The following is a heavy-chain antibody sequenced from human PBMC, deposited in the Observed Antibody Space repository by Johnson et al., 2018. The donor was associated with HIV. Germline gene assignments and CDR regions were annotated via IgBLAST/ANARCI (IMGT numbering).Heavy chain of an antibody. CDR2: ISYDGSNK. CDR1: GFTFSSYG. V-gene: IGHV3-30*19. D-gene: IGHD1-1*01. J-gene: IGHJ3*02. CDR3: ARAYNYPI. Sequence: QVQLVESGGGVVQPGRSLRLSCAASGFTFSSYGMHWVRQAPGKGLEWVAVISYDGSNKYYADSVKGRFTISRDNFKNTLFLQMNSLRVEDTAVYYCARAYNYPIWGQGTMLTVSS.